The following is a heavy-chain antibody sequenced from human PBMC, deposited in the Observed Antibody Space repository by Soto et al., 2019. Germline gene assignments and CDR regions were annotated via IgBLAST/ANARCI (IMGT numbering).Heavy chain of an antibody. CDR2: ISDSGGRT. J-gene: IGHJ4*02. D-gene: IGHD3-10*01. CDR3: AKFHGSGTYYNFPDY. CDR1: GFTFNTYA. V-gene: IGHV3-23*01. Sequence: GGSLRLSCAASGFTFNTYAMSWVRQAPGKGLEWVSTISDSGGRTYYAASVKGRFTISRDNSKNTLYLLMNSLSAEDTALYYCAKFHGSGTYYNFPDYWGQGTLVTVSS.